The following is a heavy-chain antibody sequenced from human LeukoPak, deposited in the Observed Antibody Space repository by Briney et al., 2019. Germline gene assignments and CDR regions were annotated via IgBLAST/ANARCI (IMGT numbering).Heavy chain of an antibody. Sequence: PGGSLRLSCAASGFTFSSYAMSWVRQAPGKGLEWVANIKQDGSEKHYVDSVKGRFTISRDNAKNSLYLQMNSLRAEDTAVYYCARVRSSWYYFDYWGQGTLVTVSS. CDR3: ARVRSSWYYFDY. CDR2: IKQDGSEK. D-gene: IGHD6-13*01. V-gene: IGHV3-7*01. J-gene: IGHJ4*02. CDR1: GFTFSSYA.